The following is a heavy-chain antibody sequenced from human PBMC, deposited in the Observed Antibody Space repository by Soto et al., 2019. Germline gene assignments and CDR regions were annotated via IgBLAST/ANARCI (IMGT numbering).Heavy chain of an antibody. V-gene: IGHV3-23*01. CDR1: GVSFSSLA. CDR2: ISGRGVDT. CDR3: AKDYGSSRYFFDY. Sequence: GGPLRLSCSASGVSFSSLAMSWVRQAPGKGLEWVSSISGRGVDTLYADSVKGRFTISRDNSRNTLYLQVNSLRAEDTAVYYCAKDYGSSRYFFDYWGQGALVTVPS. J-gene: IGHJ4*02. D-gene: IGHD6-19*01.